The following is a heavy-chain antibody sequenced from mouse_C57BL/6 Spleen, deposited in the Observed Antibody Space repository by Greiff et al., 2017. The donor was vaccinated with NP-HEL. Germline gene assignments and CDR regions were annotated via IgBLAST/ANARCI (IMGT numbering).Heavy chain of an antibody. CDR3: ARGGYGSSRGWFAY. J-gene: IGHJ3*01. Sequence: EVHLVESGGGLVKPGGSLKLSCAASGFTFSDYGMHWVRQAPEKGLEWVAYISSGSSTIYYADTVKGRFTISRDNAKNTLFLQMTSLRSEDTAMYYCARGGYGSSRGWFAYWGQGTLVTVSA. V-gene: IGHV5-17*01. CDR2: ISSGSSTI. CDR1: GFTFSDYG. D-gene: IGHD1-1*01.